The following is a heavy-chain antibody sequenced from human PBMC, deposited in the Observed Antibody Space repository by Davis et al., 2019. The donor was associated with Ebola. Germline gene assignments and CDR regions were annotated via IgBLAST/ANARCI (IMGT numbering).Heavy chain of an antibody. CDR1: GESFSAYY. CDR2: IHHSGST. V-gene: IGHV4-34*01. J-gene: IGHJ6*03. Sequence: SQTLSLTCAVYGESFSAYYGNWIRQSPGKGLEWIGEIHHSGSTNYNPSLKSRVTISIDSSKNQFSLKLSSVTAADTAVYYCARGAPLQLWRFSYYYMDVWGEGTTVTVSS. CDR3: ARGAPLQLWRFSYYYMDV. D-gene: IGHD5-18*01.